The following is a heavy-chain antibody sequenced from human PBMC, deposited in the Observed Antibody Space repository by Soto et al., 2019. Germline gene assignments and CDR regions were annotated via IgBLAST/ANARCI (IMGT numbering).Heavy chain of an antibody. CDR2: IWYDGSNK. Sequence: QVQLVESGGGVVQPGSSLRLSCAASGFTFSSYGMHWVRQAPGKGLECVAVIWYDGSNKYYADSVKGRFTISRDNSKNTLYLPMNSLRAEDTAVYYCARDPPPYGDSYSYYYYYMDVWGKGTTVTVSS. V-gene: IGHV3-33*01. D-gene: IGHD4-17*01. J-gene: IGHJ6*03. CDR3: ARDPPPYGDSYSYYYYYMDV. CDR1: GFTFSSYG.